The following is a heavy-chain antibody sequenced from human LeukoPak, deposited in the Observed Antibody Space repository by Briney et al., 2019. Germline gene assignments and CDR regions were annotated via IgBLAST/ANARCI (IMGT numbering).Heavy chain of an antibody. CDR1: GGPIISSDYY. J-gene: IGHJ4*02. CDR2: IYYSGST. CDR3: VRFLEWPPFDY. V-gene: IGHV4-39*07. Sequence: SETLSLTCSVSGGPIISSDYYWGWIRQPPGKGLEWIGSIYYSGSTYYNPSLKSRVTISLDTSKNQFSLKLSSVTAADTAVYYCVRFLEWPPFDYWGQGTLVTVSS. D-gene: IGHD3-3*01.